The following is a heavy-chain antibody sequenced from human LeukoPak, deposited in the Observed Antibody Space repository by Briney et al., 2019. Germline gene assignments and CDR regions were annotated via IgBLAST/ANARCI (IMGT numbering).Heavy chain of an antibody. D-gene: IGHD5-18*01. V-gene: IGHV1-8*01. CDR3: ARGVGHRGQEHSYVYYFDY. CDR1: GYTFTSYD. CDR2: INPNSGNT. J-gene: IGHJ4*02. Sequence: ASVKVSCKASGYTFTSYDINWVRQATGQGLEWMGWINPNSGNTDYAQKFQGRVTITRDTSMSTAYMELSSLRSEDTALYYCARGVGHRGQEHSYVYYFDYWGQGPLVTVSS.